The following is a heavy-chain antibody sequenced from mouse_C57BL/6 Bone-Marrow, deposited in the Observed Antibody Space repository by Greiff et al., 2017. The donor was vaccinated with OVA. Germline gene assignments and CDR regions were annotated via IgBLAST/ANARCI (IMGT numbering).Heavy chain of an antibody. V-gene: IGHV5-6*01. CDR2: ISSGGSYT. J-gene: IGHJ4*01. D-gene: IGHD2-3*01. CDR3: ARHGDGYYVYYAMDY. Sequence: EVHLVESGGDLVKPGGSLKLSCAASGFTFSSYGMSWVRQTPDKRLEWVATISSGGSYTYYPDSVKGRFTISRDNAKNTLYLQMSSLKSEDTAMYYCARHGDGYYVYYAMDYWGQGTSVTVSS. CDR1: GFTFSSYG.